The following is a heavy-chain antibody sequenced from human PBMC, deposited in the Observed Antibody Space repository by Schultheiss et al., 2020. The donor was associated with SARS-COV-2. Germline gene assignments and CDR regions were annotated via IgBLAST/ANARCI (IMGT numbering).Heavy chain of an antibody. D-gene: IGHD3-3*01. Sequence: SQTLSLTCAVSGYSISSGYSWGWIRQPPGKGLEWIGSIYHSGSTYYNPSLKSRVTISVDTSKNQFSLKLSSVTAADTAMYYCARDRVYYFDYWGQGTLVTVSS. CDR1: GYSISSGYS. CDR2: IYHSGST. V-gene: IGHV4-38-2*02. J-gene: IGHJ4*02. CDR3: ARDRVYYFDY.